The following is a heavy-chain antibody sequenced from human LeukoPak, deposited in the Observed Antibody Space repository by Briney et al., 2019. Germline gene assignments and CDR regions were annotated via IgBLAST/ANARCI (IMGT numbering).Heavy chain of an antibody. CDR1: GFTFSSYA. J-gene: IGHJ6*02. V-gene: IGHV3-23*01. Sequence: GGSLRLSCAASGFTFSSYAMSWVRQAPGKGLEWVSATSGSGGSTYYADSVKGRFTISRDNSKNTLYLQMNSLRAEDTAVYYCAKRIDYYYYGMDVWGQGTTVTVSS. CDR2: TSGSGGST. CDR3: AKRIDYYYYGMDV.